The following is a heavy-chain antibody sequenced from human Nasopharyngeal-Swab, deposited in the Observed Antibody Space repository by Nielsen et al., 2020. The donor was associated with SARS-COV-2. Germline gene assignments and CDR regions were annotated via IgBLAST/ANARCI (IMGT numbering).Heavy chain of an antibody. J-gene: IGHJ4*02. Sequence: ASAKVSCKASGYTFTSYGISWVRQAPGQGLEWLGWISAYNGNTNYAQNLQGRVTMTTDTSTSTAYMELRSLRSDDTAVYYCARGGGGYCSSTSCVGGDYWGQGTLVTVSS. V-gene: IGHV1-18*01. D-gene: IGHD2-2*01. CDR2: ISAYNGNT. CDR1: GYTFTSYG. CDR3: ARGGGGYCSSTSCVGGDY.